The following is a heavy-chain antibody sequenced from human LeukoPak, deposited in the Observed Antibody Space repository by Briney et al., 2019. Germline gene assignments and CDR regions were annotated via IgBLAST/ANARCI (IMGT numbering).Heavy chain of an antibody. CDR1: GFTFSSYS. V-gene: IGHV3-23*01. D-gene: IGHD6-13*01. CDR3: AKPSSSWYEYYFDY. J-gene: IGHJ4*02. CDR2: ISGSGGST. Sequence: GGSLRLSCAASGFTFSSYSMNWVRQAPGNGLEWVSAISGSGGSTYYADSVKGRFTISRDNSKNTLYLQMNSLRAEDTAVYYCAKPSSSWYEYYFDYWGQGTLVTVSS.